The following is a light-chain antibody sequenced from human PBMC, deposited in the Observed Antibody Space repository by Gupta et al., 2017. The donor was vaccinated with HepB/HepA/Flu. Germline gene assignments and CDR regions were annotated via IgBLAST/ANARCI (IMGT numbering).Light chain of an antibody. CDR3: SSYAVSSDTYV. V-gene: IGLV2-8*01. CDR1: GSDVGSSKY. CDR2: EVS. Sequence: QSALTQPPSASGSPGQSVTIPCTGTGSDVGSSKYVSWYQQHPGKVPKLMIYEVSKRPSGVPDRFSGSKSGNTASLTVSGLQAEDEADYYCSSYAVSSDTYVFGTGTKVTVL. J-gene: IGLJ1*01.